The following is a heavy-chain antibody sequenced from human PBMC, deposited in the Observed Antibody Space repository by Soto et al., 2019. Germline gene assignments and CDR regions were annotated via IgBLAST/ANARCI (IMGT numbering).Heavy chain of an antibody. Sequence: PGGSLRLSCAASGFTFSSYAMTWVRQAPGKGLEWVSSITNSGGSTYYGDSVKGRFTISRDNSRDTLYLQMNSLRAEDMAVYYCAKNKDAALEKKIDYWGQGTQVTVSS. CDR2: ITNSGGST. J-gene: IGHJ4*02. CDR1: GFTFSSYA. V-gene: IGHV3-23*01. D-gene: IGHD5-18*01. CDR3: AKNKDAALEKKIDY.